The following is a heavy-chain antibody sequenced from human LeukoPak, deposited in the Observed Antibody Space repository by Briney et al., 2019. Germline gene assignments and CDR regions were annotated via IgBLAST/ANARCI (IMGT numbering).Heavy chain of an antibody. D-gene: IGHD5-18*01. J-gene: IGHJ4*02. V-gene: IGHV3-30*04. CDR3: ARGENSYGPYYFDY. CDR1: GFTFSSYA. Sequence: GGSLRLSCAASGFTFSSYAMHWVRQAPGKGLEWVAVISYDGSNKYYADSVKGRFTISRDNSKNTLYLQMNSLRAEDMAVYYCARGENSYGPYYFDYWGQGTLVTVSS. CDR2: ISYDGSNK.